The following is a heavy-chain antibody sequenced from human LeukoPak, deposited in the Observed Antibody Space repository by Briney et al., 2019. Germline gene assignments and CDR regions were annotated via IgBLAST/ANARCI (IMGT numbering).Heavy chain of an antibody. Sequence: PGGSLRLSCVVSGFTVSSNYMNWVRQAPGKGLEWVSVIYSGGMTYYADSVKGRFAISRDTSKNTLYLQMNSLRDEDTAVYYCARDGTHGSGSSYYYYYYMDVWGKGTTVTVSS. CDR3: ARDGTHGSGSSYYYYYYMDV. CDR2: IYSGGMT. CDR1: GFTVSSNY. D-gene: IGHD3-10*01. V-gene: IGHV3-53*01. J-gene: IGHJ6*03.